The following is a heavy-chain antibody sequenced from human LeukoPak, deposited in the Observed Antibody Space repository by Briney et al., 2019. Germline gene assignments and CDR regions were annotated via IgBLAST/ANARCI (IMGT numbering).Heavy chain of an antibody. D-gene: IGHD2-2*01. V-gene: IGHV1-69*01. Sequence: SVKVSCKASGGTFSSYAISWVRQAPGQGLEWMGGIIPIFGTANYAQKFQGRVTITADESTSTAYMELSSLRSEDTAVYYCAKDGSGVVPAAVDAFDIWGQGTMVTVSS. CDR2: IIPIFGTA. J-gene: IGHJ3*02. CDR1: GGTFSSYA. CDR3: AKDGSGVVPAAVDAFDI.